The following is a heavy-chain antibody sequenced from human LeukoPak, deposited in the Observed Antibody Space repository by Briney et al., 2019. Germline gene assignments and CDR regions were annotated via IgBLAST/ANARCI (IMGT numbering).Heavy chain of an antibody. D-gene: IGHD2-21*01. Sequence: GGSLRLSCAASGFTFSSYAMHWVRQAPGKGLEWVAVISYDGSNKYYADSVKGRFTISRDNSKNTLYLQMNSLRAEDTAVYYCARDPCGGDCFIGFDYWGQGTLVTVSS. CDR2: ISYDGSNK. CDR3: ARDPCGGDCFIGFDY. CDR1: GFTFSSYA. J-gene: IGHJ4*02. V-gene: IGHV3-30-3*01.